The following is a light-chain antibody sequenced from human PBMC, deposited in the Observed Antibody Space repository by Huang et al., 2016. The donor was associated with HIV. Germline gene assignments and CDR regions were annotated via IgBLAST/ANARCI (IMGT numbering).Light chain of an antibody. V-gene: IGKV1-17*03. Sequence: DIQMTQSPSVMSASVGDRVTITCRVSQGISNYLAWFQQTPGKGPKRLIYAASNLQSGDASRFSGSGSETEFTLTVSSLQPEDFATYYCLQHNTYPWTFGQETKVEIK. CDR3: LQHNTYPWT. J-gene: IGKJ1*01. CDR1: QGISNY. CDR2: AAS.